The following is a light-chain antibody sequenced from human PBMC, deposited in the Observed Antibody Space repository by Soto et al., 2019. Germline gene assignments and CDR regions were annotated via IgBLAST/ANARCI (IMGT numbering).Light chain of an antibody. CDR2: INT. V-gene: IGLV1-44*01. Sequence: QSVLTQPPSASGTPGQRVTVSCSGSSSNIGSNPVNWYQQLPGTAPKLLIYINTQRPSGVPDRFSGSKSGTSASLAISGLQSEDEADYYCAAWDDSLNGYVFGAGTKLTVL. CDR1: SSNIGSNP. J-gene: IGLJ1*01. CDR3: AAWDDSLNGYV.